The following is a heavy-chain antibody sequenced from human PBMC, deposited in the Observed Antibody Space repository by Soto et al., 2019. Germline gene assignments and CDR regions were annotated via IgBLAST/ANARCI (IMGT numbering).Heavy chain of an antibody. V-gene: IGHV4-31*03. CDR3: ARADYGDHDY. CDR2: IYYSGST. D-gene: IGHD4-17*01. J-gene: IGHJ4*02. Sequence: SETLSLTCTVSGGSISSGGYYWSWIRQHPGKGLEWIGYIYYSGSTYYNPSLKSRVTISVDTSKNQFSLKLSSVTAADTAVYYCARADYGDHDYWGQGTLVTVSS. CDR1: GGSISSGGYY.